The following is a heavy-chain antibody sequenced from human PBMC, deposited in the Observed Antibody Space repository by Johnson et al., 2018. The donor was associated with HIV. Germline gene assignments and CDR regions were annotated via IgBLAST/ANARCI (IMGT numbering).Heavy chain of an antibody. CDR3: ARDGPRGSYGAFDI. CDR2: INWNGGST. V-gene: IGHV3-20*04. D-gene: IGHD1-26*01. Sequence: VQLVESGGGLVQPGGSLRLSCAASGFTFSSYAMSWVRQAPGKGLEWVSGINWNGGSTGYADSVKGRFTISRDNAKNSLYLQMNSLRAEDTALYYCARDGPRGSYGAFDIWGQGTMVTVSS. CDR1: GFTFSSYA. J-gene: IGHJ3*02.